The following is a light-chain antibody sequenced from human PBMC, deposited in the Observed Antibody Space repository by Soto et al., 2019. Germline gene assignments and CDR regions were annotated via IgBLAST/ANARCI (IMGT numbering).Light chain of an antibody. CDR1: SSDVGASEY. J-gene: IGLJ1*01. CDR3: TSYTSSYIFV. Sequence: QSVLTQPPSASGSPGQSVTISCTGTSSDVGASEYVSWYQQHPGKAPKLMIYQVSKRPSGVPDRSSGSRSGNTPSLTVSGLQAEDEADYYCTSYTSSYIFVLGGGTKLTVL. CDR2: QVS. V-gene: IGLV2-8*01.